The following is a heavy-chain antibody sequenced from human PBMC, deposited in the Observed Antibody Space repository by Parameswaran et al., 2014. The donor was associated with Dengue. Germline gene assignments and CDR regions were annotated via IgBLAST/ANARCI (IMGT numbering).Heavy chain of an antibody. CDR2: IVVGSGNT. CDR1: GFTFTSSA. CDR3: ARGRTHDSSGYYLGGPSAFDI. J-gene: IGHJ3*02. D-gene: IGHD3-22*01. V-gene: IGHV1-58*02. Sequence: SVKVSCKASGFTFTSSAMQWVRQARGQRLEWIGWIVVGSGNTNYAQKFQERVTITRDMSTSTAYMELSSVTAADTAVYYCARGRTHDSSGYYLGGPSAFDIWGQGTMVTVSS.